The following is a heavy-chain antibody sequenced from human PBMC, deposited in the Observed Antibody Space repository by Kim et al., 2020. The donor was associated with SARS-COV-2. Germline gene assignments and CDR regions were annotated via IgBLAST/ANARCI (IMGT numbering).Heavy chain of an antibody. CDR2: IYKDGSA. Sequence: SETLFLTCTVSGGSMNSGTYYWGWIRQAPGMGLEWIGNIYKDGSAYYNPSLKSRVTISVDPSTNQFSLQLRYVTAADTSVYYCARHAGSRGYYGSASYYYLDFWGQGTLVTVSS. D-gene: IGHD3-10*01. CDR3: ARHAGSRGYYGSASYYYLDF. J-gene: IGHJ4*02. CDR1: GGSMNSGTYY. V-gene: IGHV4-39*01.